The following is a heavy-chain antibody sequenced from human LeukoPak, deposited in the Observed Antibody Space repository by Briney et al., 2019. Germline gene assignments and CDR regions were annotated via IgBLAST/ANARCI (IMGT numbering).Heavy chain of an antibody. CDR2: IIPIFGTA. Sequence: SVKVSCKASGGTFSSYAISWLRQAPGQGLEWMGGIIPIFGTANYAQKFQGRVTITTDESTSTAYMELSSLRSEDTAVYYCARGGDYGDYTYYYYYMDVWGKGTTVTVSS. CDR3: ARGGDYGDYTYYYYYMDV. V-gene: IGHV1-69*05. D-gene: IGHD4-17*01. CDR1: GGTFSSYA. J-gene: IGHJ6*03.